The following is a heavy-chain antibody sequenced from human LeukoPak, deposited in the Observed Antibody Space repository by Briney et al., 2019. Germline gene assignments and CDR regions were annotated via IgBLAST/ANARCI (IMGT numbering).Heavy chain of an antibody. J-gene: IGHJ5*02. D-gene: IGHD5-18*01. CDR1: GGSISSYY. Sequence: SETLSLTCTVSGGSISSYYWSWIRQPPGKRLEWIGYIYYSGSTNYNPSLKSRVTISVDTSKNQFSLKLSSVTAADTAVYYCARDQLFGFDPWGQGTLVTVSS. CDR3: ARDQLFGFDP. CDR2: IYYSGST. V-gene: IGHV4-59*01.